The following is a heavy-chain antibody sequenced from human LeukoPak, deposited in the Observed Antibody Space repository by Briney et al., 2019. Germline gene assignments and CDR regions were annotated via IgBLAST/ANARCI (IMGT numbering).Heavy chain of an antibody. CDR2: INWNGGST. CDR3: ARDPHYYDSSGYRTHYFDY. D-gene: IGHD3-22*01. Sequence: PGGSLRLSCAASGFTFSSYSMNWVRQAPGKGLEWVSGINWNGGSTGYADSVKGRFTISRDNAKNSLYLQMNSLRAEDTALYYCARDPHYYDSSGYRTHYFDYWGQGTLVTVSS. V-gene: IGHV3-20*04. J-gene: IGHJ4*02. CDR1: GFTFSSYS.